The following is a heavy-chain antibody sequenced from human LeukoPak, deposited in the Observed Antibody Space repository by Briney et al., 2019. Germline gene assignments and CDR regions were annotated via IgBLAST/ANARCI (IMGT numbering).Heavy chain of an antibody. CDR2: INHSGGT. Sequence: SETLCLTCAAYGGSFSGYYWSWIRQPPGKGLEWIGEINHSGGTNYNPSLMRRVLISVATSKTQFHLKLSSVTAAEPAVYYCASAQGYCSSTSCYGFGWFDPWGQGTLVTVSS. J-gene: IGHJ5*02. CDR3: ASAQGYCSSTSCYGFGWFDP. V-gene: IGHV4-34*01. CDR1: GGSFSGYY. D-gene: IGHD2-2*01.